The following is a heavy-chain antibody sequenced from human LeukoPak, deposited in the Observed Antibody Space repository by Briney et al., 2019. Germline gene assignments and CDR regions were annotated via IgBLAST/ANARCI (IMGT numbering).Heavy chain of an antibody. CDR2: ISSSSSYI. V-gene: IGHV3-21*01. J-gene: IGHJ3*02. Sequence: GGSVRLSCAASGLTFNIYAMSWVRDARGKGLVWVSSISSSSSYIYYADSVKGRFTISRDNAKNSLYLQMNSLRAEDTAVYYFARDPKGLRGGNAFDIWGQGTMVTVSS. D-gene: IGHD4-17*01. CDR1: GLTFNIYA. CDR3: ARDPKGLRGGNAFDI.